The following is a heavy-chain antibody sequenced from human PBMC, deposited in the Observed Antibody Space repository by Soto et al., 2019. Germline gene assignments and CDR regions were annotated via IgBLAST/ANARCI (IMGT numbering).Heavy chain of an antibody. D-gene: IGHD2-15*01. CDR3: AKDRIAVIAALPFDS. Sequence: GGSLRLSCTAYGFSFSSYGLSWVRQAPGKGLEWVSGIGGGGFSTYYADSVKGRFTISRDNSKTTLYLQMNSLRAEDTAVYYCAKDRIAVIAALPFDSWGQGTLVTVSS. J-gene: IGHJ4*02. CDR1: GFSFSSYG. V-gene: IGHV3-23*01. CDR2: IGGGGFST.